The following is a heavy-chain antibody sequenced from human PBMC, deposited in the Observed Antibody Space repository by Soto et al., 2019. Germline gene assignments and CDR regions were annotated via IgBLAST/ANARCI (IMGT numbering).Heavy chain of an antibody. Sequence: LGESLKISCNGSGYNFANYWIGSVRQMPGKGLEWMGIIYPSDSDTRYSPSFEGQVTISADRSISTAYLQWNSLKASDTAMYFCARGDSSDYSTATPADYWGQGTLVTVSS. D-gene: IGHD3-22*01. CDR2: IYPSDSDT. CDR1: GYNFANYW. V-gene: IGHV5-51*01. CDR3: ARGDSSDYSTATPADY. J-gene: IGHJ4*02.